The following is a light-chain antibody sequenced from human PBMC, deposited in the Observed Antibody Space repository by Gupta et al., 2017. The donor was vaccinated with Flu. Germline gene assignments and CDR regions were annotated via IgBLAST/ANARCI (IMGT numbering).Light chain of an antibody. CDR3: QQEDGAPPWT. CDR2: GTS. CDR1: QSVNANY. J-gene: IGKJ1*01. Sequence: EIVLTQSPGTLSLSPGDSATLSCRASQSVNANYFAWHQHKPGQAPRLLIYGTSIRATGIPDRFSGSGSGTDFTLTIHRLEPEDSAVYYCQQEDGAPPWTFGQGTKVEIK. V-gene: IGKV3-20*01.